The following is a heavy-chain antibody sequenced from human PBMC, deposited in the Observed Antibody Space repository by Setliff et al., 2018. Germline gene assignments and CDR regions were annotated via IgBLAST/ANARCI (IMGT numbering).Heavy chain of an antibody. CDR3: ARGIIAYASWAPNKHAYYYYMDV. CDR1: GYTLSTHY. J-gene: IGHJ6*03. D-gene: IGHD2-2*01. Sequence: GASVKVSCKAPGYTLSTHYMHWVRQAPGQGLEWMGLINPSGESTVYAEKFQGRVSMTRDTSTNTVYMDLESLKSGDTAIYYCARGIIAYASWAPNKHAYYYYMDVWGNGTTVTVSS. V-gene: IGHV1-46*01. CDR2: INPSGEST.